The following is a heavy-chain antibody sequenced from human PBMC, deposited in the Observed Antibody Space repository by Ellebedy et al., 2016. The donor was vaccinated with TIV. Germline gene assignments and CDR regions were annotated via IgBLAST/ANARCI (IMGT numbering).Heavy chain of an antibody. Sequence: AASVKVSCKASGYTFTSYAMHWVRQAPGQRLEWMGWSNAGNGNTKYSQKFQGRVTITRDTSASTAYMELSSLRSEDTAVYYCARGDRVAPPFDYWGQGTLVPVSS. D-gene: IGHD2-15*01. V-gene: IGHV1-3*01. CDR1: GYTFTSYA. J-gene: IGHJ4*02. CDR2: SNAGNGNT. CDR3: ARGDRVAPPFDY.